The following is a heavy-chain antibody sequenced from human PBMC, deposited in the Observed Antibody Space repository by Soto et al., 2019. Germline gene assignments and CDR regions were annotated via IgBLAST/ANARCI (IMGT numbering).Heavy chain of an antibody. V-gene: IGHV1-69*02. D-gene: IGHD3-10*01. CDR3: ARGRTMVRGVPYLLDDY. CDR1: GGTFSSYT. Sequence: GASVKVSCKASGGTFSSYTISWVQQAPGQGLEWMGRIIPILGIANYAQKFQGRVTITADKSTSTAYMELSSLRSEDTAVYYCARGRTMVRGVPYLLDDYWGQGTLVTVSS. CDR2: IIPILGIA. J-gene: IGHJ4*02.